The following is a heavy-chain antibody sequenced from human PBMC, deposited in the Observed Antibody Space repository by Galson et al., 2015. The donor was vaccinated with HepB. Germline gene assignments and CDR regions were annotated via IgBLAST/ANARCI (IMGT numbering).Heavy chain of an antibody. D-gene: IGHD1-26*01. V-gene: IGHV4-59*01. Sequence: SETLSLTCTVSGGSISSYYWSWIRQPPGKGLEWIGYIYYSGSTNYNPSLKSRVTISVDTSKNQFSLKLSSVTAADAAVYYCARGVIVGGDTFDYWGQGTLVTVSS. CDR1: GGSISSYY. J-gene: IGHJ4*02. CDR2: IYYSGST. CDR3: ARGVIVGGDTFDY.